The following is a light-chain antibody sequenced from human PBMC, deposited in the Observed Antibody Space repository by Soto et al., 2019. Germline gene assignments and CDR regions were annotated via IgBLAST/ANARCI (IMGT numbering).Light chain of an antibody. CDR1: SSDVGAYNY. CDR3: SSYTTSRTLI. CDR2: DVT. J-gene: IGLJ2*01. Sequence: QSALTQPASVSGSPGQSITVSCTGTSSDVGAYNYVSWYQHHPGEAPKLMIHDVTSRPSGVSNRFSGSKSGYTASLTISGLQAEDEGDYYCSSYTTSRTLIFGGGTQLTVL. V-gene: IGLV2-14*03.